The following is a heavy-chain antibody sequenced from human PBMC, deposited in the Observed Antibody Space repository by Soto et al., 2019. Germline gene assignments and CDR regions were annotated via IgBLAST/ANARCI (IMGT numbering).Heavy chain of an antibody. CDR1: GFIFSGSA. CDR3: ARGQGAAIGDYYYHGMDV. Sequence: GGSLRLSCAASGFIFSGSAIHWVRQASGKWLEWVGRIRSRANNFATSSAASVKGRFTFSRDDSKNTAYLQMNTLKPEDTAVYYCARGQGAAIGDYYYHGMDVWGQGXTVTVYS. CDR2: IRSRANNFAT. D-gene: IGHD2-2*02. J-gene: IGHJ6*02. V-gene: IGHV3-73*01.